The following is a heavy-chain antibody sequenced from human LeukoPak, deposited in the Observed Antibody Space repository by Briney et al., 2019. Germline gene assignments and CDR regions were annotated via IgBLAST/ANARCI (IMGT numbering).Heavy chain of an antibody. CDR1: GGSFSSYY. J-gene: IGHJ3*02. CDR3: ARSCRILDIVATIRARLGGNGFDI. Sequence: SETLSLTCTVSGGSFSSYYWGWIRQPPGKGLEWIGSIYYSGSTYYNPSLKSRVTISVDTSKNQFSLKLSSVTAADKAVYYCARSCRILDIVATIRARLGGNGFDIWGQGTMVTVSS. V-gene: IGHV4-39*07. D-gene: IGHD5-12*01. CDR2: IYYSGST.